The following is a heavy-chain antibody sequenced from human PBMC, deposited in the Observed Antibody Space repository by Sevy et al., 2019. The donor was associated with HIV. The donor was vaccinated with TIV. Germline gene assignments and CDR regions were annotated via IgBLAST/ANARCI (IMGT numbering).Heavy chain of an antibody. CDR2: MNPNRGNT. J-gene: IGHJ6*02. V-gene: IGHV1-8*01. CDR3: ARSGYSGDDWDYYYGMDV. Sequence: ASVKVSCKASGYTFTSYDINWVRQATGQGLEWMGWMNPNRGNTGYAQKFQGRVTMTRHTSISTAYMELSSLRSEDTAVYYCARSGYSGDDWDYYYGMDVWGQGTTVTVSS. D-gene: IGHD5-12*01. CDR1: GYTFTSYD.